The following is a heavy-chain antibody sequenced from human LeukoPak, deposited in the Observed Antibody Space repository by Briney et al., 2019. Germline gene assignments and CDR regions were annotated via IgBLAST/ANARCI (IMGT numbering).Heavy chain of an antibody. J-gene: IGHJ4*02. CDR2: ISSSGSTL. D-gene: IGHD6-19*01. V-gene: IGHV3-11*01. Sequence: GGSLRLSCAASGFTFSDYYMSWIRQAPGKGLEWVSYISSSGSTLYYADSVKGRFTISRDNAKNSLYLQMNSLRGEGTAVYYCARKPYSSGWFDYWGQGTLVIVSS. CDR3: ARKPYSSGWFDY. CDR1: GFTFSDYY.